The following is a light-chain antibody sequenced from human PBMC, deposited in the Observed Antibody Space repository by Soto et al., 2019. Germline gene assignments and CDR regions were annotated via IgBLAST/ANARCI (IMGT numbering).Light chain of an antibody. CDR3: QQYYSYPYT. CDR1: QSISSW. Sequence: DIQMTQSPSTLSASVGDRVTITCRASQSISSWLAWYQQKLGRAPRLLIYDASSLESGVPSRFSGSGYETEFTLTISSLQPDDFATYYCQQYYSYPYTFGQGTKVDIK. V-gene: IGKV1-5*01. J-gene: IGKJ2*01. CDR2: DAS.